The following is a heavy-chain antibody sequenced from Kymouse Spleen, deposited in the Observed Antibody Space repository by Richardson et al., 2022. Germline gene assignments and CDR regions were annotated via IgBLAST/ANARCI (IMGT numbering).Heavy chain of an antibody. V-gene: IGHV3-33*01. CDR1: GFTFSSYG. Sequence: QVQLVESGGGVVQPGRSLRLSCAASGFTFSSYGMHWVRQAPGKGLEWVAVIWYDGSNKYYADSVKGRFTISRDNSKNTLYLQMNSLRAEDTAVYYCARDEWLVSPYFDYWGQGTLVTVSS. D-gene: IGHD6-19*01. J-gene: IGHJ4*02. CDR2: IWYDGSNK. CDR3: ARDEWLVSPYFDY.